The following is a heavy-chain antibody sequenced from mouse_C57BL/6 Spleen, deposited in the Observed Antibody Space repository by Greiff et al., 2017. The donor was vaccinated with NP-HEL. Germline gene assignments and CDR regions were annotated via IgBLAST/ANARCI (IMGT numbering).Heavy chain of an antibody. CDR2: ISDGGSYT. J-gene: IGHJ3*01. CDR1: GFTFSSYA. V-gene: IGHV5-4*01. Sequence: EVMLVESGGGLVKPGGSLKLSCAASGFTFSSYAMSWVRQTPEKRLEWVATISDGGSYTYYPDNVKGRFTISRDNAKNNLYLQMSHLKSEDTAMYYCAREGGDGFAYWGQGTLVTVSA. CDR3: AREGGDGFAY. D-gene: IGHD3-3*01.